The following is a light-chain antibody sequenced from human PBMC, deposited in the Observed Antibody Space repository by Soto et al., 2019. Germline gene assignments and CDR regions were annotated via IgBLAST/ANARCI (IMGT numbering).Light chain of an antibody. V-gene: IGKV1-39*01. Sequence: DIQLTQSPVSMSASVGDRVTITCRASQSISSYLHWYQQKPGKAPKLLIYDASSLQSGVPSRFSGSGSGTDFTLTISRLQSEDCAIYYCQQYNTWPMTFGGGTKVDIK. CDR1: QSISSY. CDR2: DAS. CDR3: QQYNTWPMT. J-gene: IGKJ4*02.